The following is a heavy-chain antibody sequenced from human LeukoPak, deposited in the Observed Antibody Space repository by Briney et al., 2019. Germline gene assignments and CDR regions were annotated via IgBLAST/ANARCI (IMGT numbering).Heavy chain of an antibody. CDR3: ARGSDYYDSSGYYQNFDY. V-gene: IGHV1-24*01. CDR2: FHPKDADM. Sequence: ASVKVSCKVSGYTVTEVAIHGVRQPPGEGLEWMGGFHPKDADMIYAQKFQGRATMTQDTSTDTVYLELSRLRSDETAVCYCARGSDYYDSSGYYQNFDYWGQGTLVTVSS. D-gene: IGHD3-22*01. CDR1: GYTVTEVA. J-gene: IGHJ4*02.